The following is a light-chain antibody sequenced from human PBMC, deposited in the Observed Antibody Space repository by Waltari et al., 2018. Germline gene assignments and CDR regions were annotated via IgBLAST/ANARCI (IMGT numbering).Light chain of an antibody. J-gene: IGLJ2*01. CDR1: NYTIGNNF. CDR3: ASWDGSLGGVI. CDR2: RNN. Sequence: QSVLSQPPSASGTPGQRVTLSCSGSNYTIGNNFVYWYHQLPGTAPKLLIYRNNQRPSGVPDRFSGSKSGTSASLAISGLRSEDEADYYCASWDGSLGGVIFGGGTKLTVL. V-gene: IGLV1-47*01.